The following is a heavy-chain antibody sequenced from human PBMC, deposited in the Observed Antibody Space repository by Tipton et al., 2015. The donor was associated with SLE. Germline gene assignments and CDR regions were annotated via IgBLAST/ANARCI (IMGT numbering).Heavy chain of an antibody. Sequence: GSLRLSCAASGFTFSSYAMSWVRQAPGKGLEWVSAISGSGGSTYYADSVKGRFTISRDNSKNTLYLQMNSLRAEDTAVYYCAKEYDYGDYEWDDAFDIWGQGTMVTVSS. CDR2: ISGSGGST. D-gene: IGHD4-17*01. J-gene: IGHJ3*02. V-gene: IGHV3-23*01. CDR1: GFTFSSYA. CDR3: AKEYDYGDYEWDDAFDI.